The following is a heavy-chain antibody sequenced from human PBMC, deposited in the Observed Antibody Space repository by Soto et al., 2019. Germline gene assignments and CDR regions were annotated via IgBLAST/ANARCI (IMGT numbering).Heavy chain of an antibody. V-gene: IGHV5-51*01. CDR3: ARPGSLYGHYDS. D-gene: IGHD4-17*01. CDR2: IYPGDSDT. J-gene: IGHJ4*02. Sequence: PGASLKVSCMGSGYNFANYWIGWVRQMPGKGLEWMGTIYPGDSDTRYSPSFQGQVSLSADKSISTAYLHWGSLKTSDTAMYYWARPGSLYGHYDSWGEGSLVTV. CDR1: GYNFANYW.